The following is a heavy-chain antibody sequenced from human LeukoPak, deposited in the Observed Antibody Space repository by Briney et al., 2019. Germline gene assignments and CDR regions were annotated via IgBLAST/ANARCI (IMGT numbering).Heavy chain of an antibody. V-gene: IGHV4-39*01. D-gene: IGHD3-22*01. Sequence: KTSETLSPTCTVSGGSISSSSYYWGWIRQPPGKGLEWIGTIYYSGSTYYNPSLKSRFTISVDTSKNQFSLKLSSVTAADTAVYYCARHLTTYYYDSSGSYPWGQGTLVTVSS. J-gene: IGHJ4*02. CDR2: IYYSGST. CDR3: ARHLTTYYYDSSGSYP. CDR1: GGSISSSSYY.